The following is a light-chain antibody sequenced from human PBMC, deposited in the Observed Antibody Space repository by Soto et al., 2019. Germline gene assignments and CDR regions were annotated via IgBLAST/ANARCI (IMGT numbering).Light chain of an antibody. CDR1: QSISSY. V-gene: IGKV3-11*01. Sequence: EIVLTQSPATLSSSPGERATLYCRASQSISSYLAWYQQKPGQAPRLLIYDTSNRATGIPARFSGSGSGTDFTLTISSLEPEDFGVYYCQQRSNWLTFGGGTKVDIK. CDR2: DTS. J-gene: IGKJ4*01. CDR3: QQRSNWLT.